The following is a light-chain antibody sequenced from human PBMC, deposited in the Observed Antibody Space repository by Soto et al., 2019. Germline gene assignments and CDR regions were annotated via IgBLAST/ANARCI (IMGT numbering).Light chain of an antibody. CDR3: QQYSSDVFS. J-gene: IGKJ3*01. Sequence: DVQMTQSPSTLSASVGDRVTITCRASQNIGEYLAGYQQKPGKAPKLLMFDASILESGVPSRFSGRGSGRQFTLTISSLQPDDFATYYCQQYSSDVFSFGPGTKVDVK. V-gene: IGKV1-5*01. CDR1: QNIGEY. CDR2: DAS.